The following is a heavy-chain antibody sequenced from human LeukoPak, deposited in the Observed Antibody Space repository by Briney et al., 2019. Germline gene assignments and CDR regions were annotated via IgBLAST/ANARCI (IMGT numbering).Heavy chain of an antibody. J-gene: IGHJ5*02. V-gene: IGHV3-53*01. Sequence: GGSLRLSCAASGFTVSSNYMSWVRQAPGKGLEWVSVIYSGGSTYYADSVKGRFTISRDNSKNTLYLQMNSLRAEDTAVYYCARDLTEGSSWYEHWGQGTLVTVSS. D-gene: IGHD6-13*01. CDR2: IYSGGST. CDR3: ARDLTEGSSWYEH. CDR1: GFTVSSNY.